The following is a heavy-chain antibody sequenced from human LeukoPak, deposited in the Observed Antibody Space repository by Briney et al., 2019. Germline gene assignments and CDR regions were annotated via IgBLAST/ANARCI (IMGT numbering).Heavy chain of an antibody. J-gene: IGHJ4*02. CDR1: GFTLSSYA. CDR3: ARGPPRDIAVAGSAGSFDY. V-gene: IGHV3-23*01. D-gene: IGHD6-19*01. CDR2: ISGSGGST. Sequence: PGGSLRLSCAASGFTLSSYAMSWIRQDPGKGLECVSAISGSGGSTYYADSVKGRFTISRDNAKNSLYLQMNSLRDEDTAVYYCARGPPRDIAVAGSAGSFDYWGQGTLVTVSS.